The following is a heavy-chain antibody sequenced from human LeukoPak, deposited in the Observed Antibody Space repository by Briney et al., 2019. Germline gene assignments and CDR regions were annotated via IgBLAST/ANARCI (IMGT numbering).Heavy chain of an antibody. J-gene: IGHJ5*02. CDR2: INHSGST. CDR3: ARGRDFWSGYYNWFDP. CDR1: GGSFSGYY. V-gene: IGHV4-34*01. Sequence: PSETLSLTCAVYGGSFSGYYWSWIRQPPGKGLEWIGEINHSGSTNYNPSLKSRVTISVDTSKNQFSLKLSSVTAADTAVYYCARGRDFWSGYYNWFDPWGQGTLVTVSS. D-gene: IGHD3-3*01.